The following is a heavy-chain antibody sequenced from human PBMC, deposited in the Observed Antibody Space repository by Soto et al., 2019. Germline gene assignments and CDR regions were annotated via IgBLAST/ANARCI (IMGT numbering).Heavy chain of an antibody. V-gene: IGHV3-15*01. CDR3: TTVLVSNAGIHFDY. J-gene: IGHJ4*02. CDR2: IKSKTDGGTT. D-gene: IGHD6-13*01. CDR1: GFTFSNAW. Sequence: GGSLRLSCAASGFTFSNAWMSWVRQAPGKGLEWVGRIKSKTDGGTTDYAAPVKGRFTISRDDSKNTLYLQMNSLKTEDTAVYYCTTVLVSNAGIHFDYWGQGTLVTVSS.